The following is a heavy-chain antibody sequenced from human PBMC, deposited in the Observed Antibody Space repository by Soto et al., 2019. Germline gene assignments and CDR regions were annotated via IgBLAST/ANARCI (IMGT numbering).Heavy chain of an antibody. CDR2: IIPLFGTT. J-gene: IGHJ4*02. V-gene: IGHV1-69*01. D-gene: IGHD3-16*01. Sequence: QVQLVQSGAEVKKPGSSVKVSCKASGGTFRSFAFSWVRQAPGHGLEWMGGIIPLFGTTNYAQRFQGRVTITADESTSTAYMELSSLKSEDTAIYYCAKDTDHVYDFWGQGTLVTVSS. CDR3: AKDTDHVYDF. CDR1: GGTFRSFA.